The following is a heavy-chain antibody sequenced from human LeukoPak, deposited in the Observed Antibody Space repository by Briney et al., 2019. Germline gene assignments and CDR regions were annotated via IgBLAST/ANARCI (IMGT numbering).Heavy chain of an antibody. CDR3: ARSKTYYYESSGSYSVFDYYMDV. CDR1: GFTFSSYW. D-gene: IGHD3-22*01. J-gene: IGHJ6*03. CDR2: IKTDGSNT. Sequence: GGSLRLSCAASGFTFSSYWMHWVRQAPGKGLVWVSRIKTDGSNTYYAHSVKGRFTISRDNAKKSLYLQMNSLRAEDTAVYYCARSKTYYYESSGSYSVFDYYMDVWGKGTTVTVSS. V-gene: IGHV3-74*01.